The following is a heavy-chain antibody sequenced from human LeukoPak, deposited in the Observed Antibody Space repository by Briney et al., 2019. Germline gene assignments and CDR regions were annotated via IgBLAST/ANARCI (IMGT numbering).Heavy chain of an antibody. CDR2: ISGSGSTT. D-gene: IGHD3-22*01. J-gene: IGHJ4*02. CDR3: AKQRSSYYDSSDY. V-gene: IGHV3-23*01. CDR1: GLTFSSYA. Sequence: QPGGSLRLSCAASGLTFSSYAMSWARQAPGKGLEWVSVISGSGSTTYYADSVKGRFTISRDNSKNTLYLQMNSLRADDTAIYYCAKQRSSYYDSSDYWGQGTLVTVSS.